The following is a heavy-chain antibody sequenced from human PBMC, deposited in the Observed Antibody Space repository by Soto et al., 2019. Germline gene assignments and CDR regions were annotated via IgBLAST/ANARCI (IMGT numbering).Heavy chain of an antibody. D-gene: IGHD3-10*01. CDR2: ISGGSSVI. J-gene: IGHJ4*02. V-gene: IGHV3-23*01. CDR1: GFTFSDYA. Sequence: GGSLRLSCTASGFTFSDYAMAWVRQAPGKGLEWVSTISGGSSVIYYGDSVKGRFTISRDNAKKTLFLQLNRLSAEDTATYYCAKVLSKNYYYPFDFWGQGTQVTVSS. CDR3: AKVLSKNYYYPFDF.